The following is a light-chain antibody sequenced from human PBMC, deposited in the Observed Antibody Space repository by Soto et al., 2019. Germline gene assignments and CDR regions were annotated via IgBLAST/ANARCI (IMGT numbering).Light chain of an antibody. V-gene: IGLV2-14*01. CDR1: SSDVGGYNY. CDR3: RSYANSSPDQV. CDR2: EVS. Sequence: QSALSHPASVSGSPGQSITISCTGTSSDVGGYNYVPWYQQHPGKAPKLMIYEVSNRPSGVSNRFSGSKSDNTASLTIAGLQAEDEADYYCRSYANSSPDQVFGGGTKLTVL. J-gene: IGLJ3*02.